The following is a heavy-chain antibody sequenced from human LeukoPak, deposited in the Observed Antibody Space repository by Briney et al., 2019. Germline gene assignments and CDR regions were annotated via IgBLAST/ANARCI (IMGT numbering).Heavy chain of an antibody. J-gene: IGHJ4*02. CDR1: GGSISSGGYY. D-gene: IGHD6-19*01. CDR2: TYYSGST. CDR3: AREAVAGQGIIDY. V-gene: IGHV4-31*03. Sequence: PSETLSLTCTVSGGSISSGGYYWSWIRQHPGKGLERIGYTYYSGSTYYNPSLKSRVTISVDTSKNQFSLKLSSVTAADTAVYYCAREAVAGQGIIDYWGQGTLVTVSS.